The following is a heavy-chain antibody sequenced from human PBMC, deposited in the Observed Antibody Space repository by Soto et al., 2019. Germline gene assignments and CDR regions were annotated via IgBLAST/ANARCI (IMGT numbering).Heavy chain of an antibody. D-gene: IGHD3-10*01. J-gene: IGHJ6*02. CDR1: GFTFGNYE. V-gene: IGHV3-48*03. Sequence: PGGSLRLSCAASGFTFGNYEMNWARQAPGKGLEWVSYISSSASSIYYANSVKGRFTFSRDNAKNSLYLQMNSLTAEDTAVYYCARVPTYYSPYYSYAMDVWGQGTTVTVSS. CDR3: ARVPTYYSPYYSYAMDV. CDR2: ISSSASSI.